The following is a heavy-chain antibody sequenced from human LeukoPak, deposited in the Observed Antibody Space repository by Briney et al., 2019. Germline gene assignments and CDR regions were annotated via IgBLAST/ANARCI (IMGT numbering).Heavy chain of an antibody. V-gene: IGHV3-9*01. CDR1: GFTFDDYA. J-gene: IGHJ6*03. Sequence: PGGSLRLSCAASGFTFDDYAMHWVRQAPGKGLEWVSGISWNSGRIDYADSVKGRFTISRDNAKNSLYLQMNSLRAVDTALYYCAKGYCISTSCPMDVWGKGTTVIISS. D-gene: IGHD2-2*01. CDR2: ISWNSGRI. CDR3: AKGYCISTSCPMDV.